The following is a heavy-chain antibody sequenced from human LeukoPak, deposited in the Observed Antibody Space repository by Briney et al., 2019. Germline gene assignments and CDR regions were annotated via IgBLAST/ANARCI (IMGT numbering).Heavy chain of an antibody. CDR1: GDSISSSSDY. D-gene: IGHD4-17*01. Sequence: KPSETLSLTCTVSGDSISSSSDYWGWIRQPPGKGLEWIGSIYYSGSTYYKPSLKSRVTMSVDTSKNQFSLKLSSVNAADTAVYYCARQLYGDFVNWFDPWGQGTLVTVSS. J-gene: IGHJ5*02. CDR3: ARQLYGDFVNWFDP. CDR2: IYYSGST. V-gene: IGHV4-39*01.